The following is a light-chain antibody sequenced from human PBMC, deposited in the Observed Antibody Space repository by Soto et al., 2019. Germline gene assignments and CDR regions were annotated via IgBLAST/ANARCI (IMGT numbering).Light chain of an antibody. CDR3: QQYNSFPT. V-gene: IGKV1-5*03. J-gene: IGKJ1*01. CDR2: KAS. Sequence: DIQMTQSPSTLSASVGDRVTITCRASQSISSWLAWYQQKPGKAPKLLIYKASSLESGVPSRLSGSGSGTEFTLTISSLQPDDVATYYCQQYNSFPTFGQGTKVEIK. CDR1: QSISSW.